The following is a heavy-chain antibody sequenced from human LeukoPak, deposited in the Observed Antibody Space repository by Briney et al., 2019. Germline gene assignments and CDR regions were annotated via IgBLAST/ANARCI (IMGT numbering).Heavy chain of an antibody. D-gene: IGHD5-18*01. CDR1: GFTFDDYA. CDR3: AKDKDTAMVLDY. J-gene: IGHJ4*02. V-gene: IGHV3-43*02. Sequence: GGALRLSCAASGFTFDDYAMHWVRQAPGKGLEWVSLISGDGGSTYYADSVKGRFTISRDNSKNSLYLQMNSPRTEDAALYYCAKDKDTAMVLDYWGQGTLVTVSS. CDR2: ISGDGGST.